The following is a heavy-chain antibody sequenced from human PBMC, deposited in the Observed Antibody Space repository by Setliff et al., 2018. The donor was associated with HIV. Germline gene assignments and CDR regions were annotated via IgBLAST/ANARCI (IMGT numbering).Heavy chain of an antibody. Sequence: ESLKISCKGSGYGFSNYWLAWVRQTPGKGLEWVGIIYPGDSDTRYSPSFQGQVTFSADKSINTAYLQWGSLKASDTGIYFCARQTSRYITLSPPDYWGQGTLVTVSS. CDR1: GYGFSNYW. D-gene: IGHD3-9*01. J-gene: IGHJ4*02. V-gene: IGHV5-51*01. CDR3: ARQTSRYITLSPPDY. CDR2: IYPGDSDT.